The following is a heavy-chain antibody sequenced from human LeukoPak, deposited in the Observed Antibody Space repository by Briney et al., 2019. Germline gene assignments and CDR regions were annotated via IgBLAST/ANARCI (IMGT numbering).Heavy chain of an antibody. J-gene: IGHJ3*02. D-gene: IGHD3-22*01. V-gene: IGHV4-59*01. CDR2: IYYSGST. Sequence: SETLSLTCTVSGGCISSYYWSWIRQPPGKGLECIGYIYYSGSTNYNPSLKSRVTISVDTSKNQFSLKLSSVTAADTAVYYCARDKAWYYDSSGYYAFDIWGQGTMVTVSS. CDR1: GGCISSYY. CDR3: ARDKAWYYDSSGYYAFDI.